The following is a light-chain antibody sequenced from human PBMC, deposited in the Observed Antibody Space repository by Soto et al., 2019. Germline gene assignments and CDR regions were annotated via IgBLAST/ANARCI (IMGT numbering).Light chain of an antibody. CDR3: QQYKSFSLT. CDR1: QSINNW. Sequence: DILMTQSPSTLSASVGDRVTITCRASQSINNWLAWYQQKPGKAPKLLIYKTSNLESGVPSRFSGSGSGTEFSLTINSLQPDDFATYYCQQYKSFSLTFGGGTRVEVK. CDR2: KTS. V-gene: IGKV1-5*03. J-gene: IGKJ4*01.